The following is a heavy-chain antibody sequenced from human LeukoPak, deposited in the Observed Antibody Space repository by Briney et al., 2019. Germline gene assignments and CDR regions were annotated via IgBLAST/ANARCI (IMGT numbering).Heavy chain of an antibody. J-gene: IGHJ4*02. D-gene: IGHD4-17*01. V-gene: IGHV4-59*08. CDR2: ISYSWSN. Sequence: SETLSLTCTVSGGSISSHYWSWIRQPPGKGLEWIGYISYSWSNEYYPSLKSRVNISVDTSKTQFSLKLSSVTAADTAVYYCARDDYGDYFDYWGQGTLVTVSP. CDR3: ARDDYGDYFDY. CDR1: GGSISSHY.